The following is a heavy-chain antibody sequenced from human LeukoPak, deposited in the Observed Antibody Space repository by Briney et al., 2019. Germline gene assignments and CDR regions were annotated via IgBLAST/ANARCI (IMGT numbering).Heavy chain of an antibody. CDR2: INPSGGST. Sequence: ASLRVSCVASGYTFTSYYMHWVRQAPGQGLEWMGIINPSGGSTSYAQNFEGRVTMTRDTSTSTVYMEMSSLRSEDTAVYYCARVPSTGYSSSWYRKKETNWFDPWGQGTLVTVSS. J-gene: IGHJ5*02. V-gene: IGHV1-46*01. D-gene: IGHD6-13*01. CDR1: GYTFTSYY. CDR3: ARVPSTGYSSSWYRKKETNWFDP.